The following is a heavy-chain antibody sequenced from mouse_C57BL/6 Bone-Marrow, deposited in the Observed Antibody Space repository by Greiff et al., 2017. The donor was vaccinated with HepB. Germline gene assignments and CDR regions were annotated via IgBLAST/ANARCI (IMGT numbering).Heavy chain of an antibody. J-gene: IGHJ4*01. CDR2: ISNGGGST. CDR1: GFTFSDYY. CDR3: ARHSAYAMDY. Sequence: EVMLVESGGGLVQPGGSLKLSCAASGFTFSDYYMYWVRQTPEKRLEWVVYISNGGGSTYYPDTVKGRFTISRDKAKNTLYLQMSLLKSEDTAMYYCARHSAYAMDYWGQGTSVTVSS. V-gene: IGHV5-12*01.